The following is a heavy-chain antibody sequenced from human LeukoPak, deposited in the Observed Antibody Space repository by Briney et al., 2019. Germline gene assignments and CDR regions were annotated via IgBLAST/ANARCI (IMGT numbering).Heavy chain of an antibody. CDR2: IWYDGSNK. CDR1: GFTFSSYG. Sequence: PGGSLRLSCAASGFTFSSYGMHWVRQAPGKGLEWVAVIWYDGSNKYYADSVKGRFTISRDNSKNTLYLQMNSLRAEDTAVYYCARPQTPLLWFGVHGMDVWGQGTTVTVSS. CDR3: ARPQTPLLWFGVHGMDV. V-gene: IGHV3-33*01. J-gene: IGHJ6*02. D-gene: IGHD3-10*01.